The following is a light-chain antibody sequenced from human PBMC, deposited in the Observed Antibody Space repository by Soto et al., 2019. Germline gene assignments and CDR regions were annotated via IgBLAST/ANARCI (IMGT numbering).Light chain of an antibody. CDR1: SSNIGAGYD. CDR2: GNS. J-gene: IGLJ3*02. V-gene: IGLV1-40*01. Sequence: QSVLTQPPSVSGAPGQRVTISCTGSSSNIGAGYDVHWYQHLPGTTPRVLIYGNSNRPSGVPDRFSGSKSGTSASLAITGLQADDEGDYYCQSYDSSLSGSVFGGGTKVTVL. CDR3: QSYDSSLSGSV.